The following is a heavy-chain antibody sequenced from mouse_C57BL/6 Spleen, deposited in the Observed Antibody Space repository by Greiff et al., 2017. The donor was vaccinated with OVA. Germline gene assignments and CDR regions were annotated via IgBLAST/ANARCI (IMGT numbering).Heavy chain of an antibody. V-gene: IGHV14-1*01. CDR1: GFNIKDYY. CDR2: IDPEDGDT. Sequence: DVQLQESGAELVRPGASVKLSCTASGFNIKDYYMHWVKQRPEQGLEWIGRIDPEDGDTEYAPKFQGKATMTADTSSNTAYLQLSSLTSEDTAVYYCTTCDSNYYAMDYWGQGTSVTVSS. CDR3: TTCDSNYYAMDY. J-gene: IGHJ4*01. D-gene: IGHD2-5*01.